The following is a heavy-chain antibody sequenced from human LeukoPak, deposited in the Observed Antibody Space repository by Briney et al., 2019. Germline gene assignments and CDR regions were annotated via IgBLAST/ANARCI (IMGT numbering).Heavy chain of an antibody. D-gene: IGHD2-8*01. CDR1: GGSISSSNW. CDR3: ARKKRRSMVYADY. V-gene: IGHV4-4*02. J-gene: IGHJ4*02. Sequence: PSGTLSLTCAVSGGSISSSNWWSWVRQPPGKGLEWIGEIYHSGSTNYNPSLKSRVTISVDTSKNQFSLKLSSVTAADTAVYYCARKKRRSMVYADYWGQGTLVTVSS. CDR2: IYHSGST.